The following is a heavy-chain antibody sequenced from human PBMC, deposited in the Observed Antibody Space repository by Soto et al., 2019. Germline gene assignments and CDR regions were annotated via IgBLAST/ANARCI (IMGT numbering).Heavy chain of an antibody. CDR1: GFTFSDAR. D-gene: IGHD4-17*01. V-gene: IGHV3-15*01. CDR2: IKSKTDGGTK. CDR3: IGTNYGDYGAY. J-gene: IGHJ4*02. Sequence: EVQLVASGGGLVKPGESRRLSCAASGFTFSDARMTWVRQAPGKGREWVGRIKSKTDGGTKDYAAPVKGRFTISRDDSKNTLYLQMNSLKTEDTAVYYCIGTNYGDYGAYWGQGTLVTVSS.